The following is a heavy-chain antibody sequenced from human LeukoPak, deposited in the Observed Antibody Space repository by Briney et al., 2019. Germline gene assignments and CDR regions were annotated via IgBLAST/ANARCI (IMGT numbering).Heavy chain of an antibody. CDR1: GYTFTGYY. Sequence: SVKVSCKASGYTFTGYYMHWVRQAPGQGLEWVGWINPNSGGTNYAQKFQGRVTMTRDTSISTAYMELSRLRSDDTAVYYCARTTNLWFGEFHFDYWGQGTLVTVSS. J-gene: IGHJ4*02. V-gene: IGHV1-2*02. D-gene: IGHD3-10*01. CDR2: INPNSGGT. CDR3: ARTTNLWFGEFHFDY.